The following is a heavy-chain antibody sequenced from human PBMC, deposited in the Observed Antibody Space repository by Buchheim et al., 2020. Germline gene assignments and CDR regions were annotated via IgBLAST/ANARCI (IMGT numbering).Heavy chain of an antibody. J-gene: IGHJ6*02. CDR3: ARHDDFWSGYYTYYYYYGMDV. CDR1: GGSISSSSYY. CDR2: LYYSGST. Sequence: QLQLQESGPGLVKPSETLSLTCTVSGGSISSSSYYWGWIRQPPGKGLEWIGSLYYSGSTYYNPSLKSRVTISVDTSKNQFFLKLSSVTAADTAVYYCARHDDFWSGYYTYYYYYGMDVWGQGTT. V-gene: IGHV4-39*01. D-gene: IGHD3-3*01.